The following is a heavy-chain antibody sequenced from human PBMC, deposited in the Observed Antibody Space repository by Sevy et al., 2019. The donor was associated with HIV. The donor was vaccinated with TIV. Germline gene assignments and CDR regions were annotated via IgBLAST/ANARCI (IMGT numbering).Heavy chain of an antibody. CDR1: GFTFSSYA. D-gene: IGHD3-3*01. CDR2: ISYDGSKK. Sequence: GGSLRLSCAASGFTFSSYAMHWVRQAPGKGLEWVAVISYDGSKKYYADSVKGRLTISRDNSKNTLYLQMNSLRAEDTAVYYCARARAGITGGGWLDPWGQGTLVTVSS. CDR3: ARARAGITGGGWLDP. V-gene: IGHV3-30-3*01. J-gene: IGHJ5*02.